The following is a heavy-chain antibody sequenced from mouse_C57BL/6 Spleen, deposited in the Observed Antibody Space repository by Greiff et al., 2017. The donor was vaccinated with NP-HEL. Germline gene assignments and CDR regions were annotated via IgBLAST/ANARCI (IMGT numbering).Heavy chain of an antibody. CDR1: GFTFSDYG. CDR2: ISSGSSTI. V-gene: IGHV5-17*01. CDR3: ARTTIVDTCYFDV. D-gene: IGHD1-1*01. Sequence: EVHLVESGGGLVKPGGSLKLSCAASGFTFSDYGMHWVRQAPEKGLEWVAYISSGSSTIYYADTVKGRFTISRDNAKNTLFLQMTSLRSEDTAMYYCARTTIVDTCYFDVWGTGTTVTVSS. J-gene: IGHJ1*03.